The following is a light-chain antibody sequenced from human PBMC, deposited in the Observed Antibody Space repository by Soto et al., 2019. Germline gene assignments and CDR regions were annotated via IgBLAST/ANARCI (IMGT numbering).Light chain of an antibody. V-gene: IGKV3-11*01. J-gene: IGKJ5*01. CDR2: DAS. Sequence: EVVLTQSPATLSLSPGDRATLYCRASESVSKSLVWYQQKPGQPPRLLMSDASTRVPGVPPRFSGRGSGTDFTLTIISLEPEAFAIYYCQQCVNWPPITFGPGTRLEIK. CDR3: QQCVNWPPIT. CDR1: ESVSKS.